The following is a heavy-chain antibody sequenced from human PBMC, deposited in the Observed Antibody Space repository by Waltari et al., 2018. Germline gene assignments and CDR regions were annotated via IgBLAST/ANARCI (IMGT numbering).Heavy chain of an antibody. D-gene: IGHD5-18*01. J-gene: IGHJ4*02. V-gene: IGHV3-30*01. CDR3: ARAQGYSYGFGY. Sequence: QVQLVESGGGVVQPGRSLRLYCAASGFTFSSYAMHWVRQAPGKGLDWVAVISYDGSNKYYADSVKGRFTISRDNSKNTLYLQMNSLRAEDTAVYYCARAQGYSYGFGYWGQGTLVTVSS. CDR2: ISYDGSNK. CDR1: GFTFSSYA.